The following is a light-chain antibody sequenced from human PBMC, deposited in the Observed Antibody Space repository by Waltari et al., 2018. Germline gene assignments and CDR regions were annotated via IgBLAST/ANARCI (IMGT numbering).Light chain of an antibody. CDR3: QQSYSTPWT. Sequence: DIQMTQSPSSLSASVGDRVTISCRASQSISSYLHWFQQKPGKAPRLLISAASSLQSGVPSRFSGSGSETDFTLTISSLQREDFATYYCQQSYSTPWTFGQGTKVEIK. CDR2: AAS. V-gene: IGKV1-39*01. CDR1: QSISSY. J-gene: IGKJ1*01.